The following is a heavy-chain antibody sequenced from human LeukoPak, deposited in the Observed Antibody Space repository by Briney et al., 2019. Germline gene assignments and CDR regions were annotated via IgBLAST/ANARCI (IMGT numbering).Heavy chain of an antibody. CDR2: VYSSGRT. J-gene: IGHJ6*02. CDR3: TRDSRYNEYYYYGMDV. D-gene: IGHD2/OR15-2a*01. CDR1: GGSISSYY. Sequence: SETLSLTCAVSGGSISSYYWNWIRQPPGKGLEWIGYVYSSGRTAYNASLKSRTTISVDTSKNQFSLKLNSLTAADTAVYYCTRDSRYNEYYYYGMDVWGQGTTVTVS. V-gene: IGHV4-59*01.